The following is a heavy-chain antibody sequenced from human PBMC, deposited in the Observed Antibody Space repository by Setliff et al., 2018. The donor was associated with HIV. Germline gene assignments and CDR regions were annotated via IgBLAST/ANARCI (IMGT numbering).Heavy chain of an antibody. J-gene: IGHJ5*02. CDR3: ARPLLQQLVLGINWFDP. V-gene: IGHV3-30-3*01. Sequence: PGVSLRLSCAASGFSFSNYAMHWVRQAPGKGLEWVAVISYDGNNKYYADSVKGRFTISRDNSKNTLYLQMNSLRAEDTAVYYCARPLLQQLVLGINWFDPWGQGTLVTVSS. CDR2: ISYDGNNK. D-gene: IGHD6-13*01. CDR1: GFSFSNYA.